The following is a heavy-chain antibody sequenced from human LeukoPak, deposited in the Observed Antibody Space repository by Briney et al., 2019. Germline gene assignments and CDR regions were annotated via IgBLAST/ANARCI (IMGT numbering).Heavy chain of an antibody. V-gene: IGHV1-69*04. D-gene: IGHD4-17*01. CDR1: GGTFSSYA. Sequence: SVKVSCKASGGTFSSYAISWVRQAPGQGLEWMGRIIPILGIANYAQKFQGRVTITADKSTSTAYMELSSLRSEDTAVYYCARDQDYGPPAYWGQGTLVTVSS. J-gene: IGHJ4*02. CDR2: IIPILGIA. CDR3: ARDQDYGPPAY.